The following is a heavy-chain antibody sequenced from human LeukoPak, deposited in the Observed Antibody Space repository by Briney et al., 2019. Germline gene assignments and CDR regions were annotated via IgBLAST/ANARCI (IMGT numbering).Heavy chain of an antibody. CDR2: INPNSGGT. CDR1: GYTFTGYY. CDR3: AREPISVYGGVYAREYCFDY. D-gene: IGHD5/OR15-5a*01. V-gene: IGHV1-2*02. Sequence: ASVKVSCKASGYTFTGYYMHWVRQAPGQGLEWMGWINPNSGGTNYAQKFQGRVTMTRDTSISTAYMELSRLRSDDTAVYYCAREPISVYGGVYAREYCFDYWGQGTLVTVSS. J-gene: IGHJ4*02.